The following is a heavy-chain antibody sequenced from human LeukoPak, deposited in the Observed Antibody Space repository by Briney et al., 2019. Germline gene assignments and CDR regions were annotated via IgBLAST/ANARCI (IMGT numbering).Heavy chain of an antibody. V-gene: IGHV4-61*02. D-gene: IGHD5-24*01. CDR3: ARGRDGYNFLNRGEYYHFVY. Sequence: SQTLSLTCTVSGGSISSGSYYWSWIRQPAGKGLEWIGRFYTSGSTNYNPSLKSRVTISVDTSKNQFSLKLNSVTAAHTAVYYCARGRDGYNFLNRGEYYHFVYWGQGTLVTVSS. CDR1: GGSISSGSYY. J-gene: IGHJ4*02. CDR2: FYTSGST.